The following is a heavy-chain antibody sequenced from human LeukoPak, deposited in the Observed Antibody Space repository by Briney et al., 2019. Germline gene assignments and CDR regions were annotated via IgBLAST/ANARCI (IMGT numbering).Heavy chain of an antibody. J-gene: IGHJ5*02. CDR2: ISGSGGST. Sequence: PGGSLRLSCAASGFTFSSYAMSWVRQAPGKGLEWVSAISGSGGSTYYADSVKGRFTISRGNSKNTLYLQMNSLRAEDTAVYYCAKDSYSSSFTWFDPWGQGTLVTVSS. D-gene: IGHD6-6*01. V-gene: IGHV3-23*01. CDR1: GFTFSSYA. CDR3: AKDSYSSSFTWFDP.